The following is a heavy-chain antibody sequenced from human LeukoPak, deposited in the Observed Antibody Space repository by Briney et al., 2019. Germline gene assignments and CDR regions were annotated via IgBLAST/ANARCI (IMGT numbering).Heavy chain of an antibody. Sequence: ASVKVSCKASGYTFTGYYMHWVRQAPGQGLEWMGWINPNSGGTNYAQKFQGRVTMTRDTSISTAYMELSRLRSDDTAVYYCARAGTAMVLYYYYYGMDVWGQGTTVTVSS. CDR1: GYTFTGYY. D-gene: IGHD5-18*01. V-gene: IGHV1-2*02. CDR3: ARAGTAMVLYYYYYGMDV. J-gene: IGHJ6*02. CDR2: INPNSGGT.